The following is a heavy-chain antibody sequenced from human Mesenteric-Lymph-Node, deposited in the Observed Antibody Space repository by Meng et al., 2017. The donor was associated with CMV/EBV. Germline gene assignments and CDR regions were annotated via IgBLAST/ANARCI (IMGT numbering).Heavy chain of an antibody. Sequence: GGSLRLSCAASGFTFSSYAMSWVRQAPGKGLEWVSLIYSGGSSTYYADSVEGRFTVSRDNSKNTLYLQMNSLRAEDTAVYYCGREGFSYSDSEGVVYYVDLWGHGTLVTVSS. CDR1: GFTFSSYA. CDR2: IYSGGSST. CDR3: GREGFSYSDSEGVVYYVDL. D-gene: IGHD4-11*01. J-gene: IGHJ5*02. V-gene: IGHV3-23*03.